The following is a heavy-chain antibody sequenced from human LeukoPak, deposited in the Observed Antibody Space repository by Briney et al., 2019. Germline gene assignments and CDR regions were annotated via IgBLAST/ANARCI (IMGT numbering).Heavy chain of an antibody. D-gene: IGHD3-22*01. J-gene: IGHJ3*02. CDR1: GFTFSSYW. Sequence: GGSLRLSCAASGFTFSSYWMSWVRQAPGKGLEWVANIKQDGSEKYYVDSVKGRFTISRDNAKNSLYLQMNSLRAEDMALYYCAKGRSYYDSSGYLDAFDIWGQGTMVTVSS. V-gene: IGHV3-7*03. CDR2: IKQDGSEK. CDR3: AKGRSYYDSSGYLDAFDI.